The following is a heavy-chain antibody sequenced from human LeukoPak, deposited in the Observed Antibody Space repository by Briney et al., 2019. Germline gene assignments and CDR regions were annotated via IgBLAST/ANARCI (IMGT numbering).Heavy chain of an antibody. CDR1: GGSFSGYY. CDR3: ARAVPATIDAFDL. D-gene: IGHD2-2*02. J-gene: IGHJ3*01. Sequence: SETLSLTCAVYGGSFSGYYWSWIRQPPGKGLEWIGEINHSGSTNYNPSLKSRVTISVDTSKNQFSLKLSSVTAADTAMYFCARAVPATIDAFDLWGQGTMVTVSS. CDR2: INHSGST. V-gene: IGHV4-34*01.